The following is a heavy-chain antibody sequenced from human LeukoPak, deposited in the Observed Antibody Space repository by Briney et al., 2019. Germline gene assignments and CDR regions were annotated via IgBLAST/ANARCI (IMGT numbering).Heavy chain of an antibody. D-gene: IGHD3-22*01. Sequence: ASVKVSCKASGYTFTGYYMHWVRQAPGRGLEWMGWINPNSGGTNYAQKFQGRVTVTRDTSISTAYMELSRLRSDDTAVYYCAREGYYDSSGYYYWGQGTLVTVSS. CDR3: AREGYYDSSGYYY. V-gene: IGHV1-2*02. CDR1: GYTFTGYY. CDR2: INPNSGGT. J-gene: IGHJ4*02.